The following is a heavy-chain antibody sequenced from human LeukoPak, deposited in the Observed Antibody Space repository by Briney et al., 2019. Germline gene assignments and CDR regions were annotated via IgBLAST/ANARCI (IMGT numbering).Heavy chain of an antibody. CDR1: GFTVSSNY. CDR2: IYSGGST. J-gene: IGHJ4*02. CDR3: ASISYGYYFDY. V-gene: IGHV3-53*01. D-gene: IGHD5-18*01. Sequence: GGSLRLSCAASGFTVSSNYMSWVRQAPGKGLEWVSVIYSGGSTYYADSVKGRFIISRDNSKNTLYLQMNSLRAEDTAVYYCASISYGYYFDYWGQGTLVTVSS.